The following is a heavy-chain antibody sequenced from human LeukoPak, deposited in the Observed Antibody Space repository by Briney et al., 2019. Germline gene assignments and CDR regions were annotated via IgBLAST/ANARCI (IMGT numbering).Heavy chain of an antibody. V-gene: IGHV3-74*01. J-gene: IGHJ4*02. CDR1: GFTFSSHW. CDR3: TREIGYDGISWGSDY. D-gene: IGHD4-23*01. Sequence: GGSLRPSCAASGFTFSSHWMHWVRQVPGKGLVWVSYINSDGSSTNYADSVKGRFTISRDNAKNTVYLQMNSLRAEDTAMYYCTREIGYDGISWGSDYWGQGTLVTVSS. CDR2: INSDGSST.